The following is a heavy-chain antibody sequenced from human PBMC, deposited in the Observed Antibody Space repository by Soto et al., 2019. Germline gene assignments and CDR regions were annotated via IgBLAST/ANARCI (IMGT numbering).Heavy chain of an antibody. Sequence: EVQLLESGGGVVQPGGSLRLSCAASGFTFSTYAMSWVRQAPGKGLEWVSAISGSGGTTYYADSVKGRFTISRDSSKNTLYLQMNSLRAEDTAVYYCAKHPFGSGIAGAFDIWGQGTMVTVSS. D-gene: IGHD3-10*01. J-gene: IGHJ3*02. CDR1: GFTFSTYA. V-gene: IGHV3-23*01. CDR2: ISGSGGTT. CDR3: AKHPFGSGIAGAFDI.